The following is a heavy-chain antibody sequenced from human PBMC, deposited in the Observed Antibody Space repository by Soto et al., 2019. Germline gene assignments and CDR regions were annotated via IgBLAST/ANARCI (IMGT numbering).Heavy chain of an antibody. CDR2: IIPIFGTA. V-gene: IGHV1-69*06. D-gene: IGHD2-2*01. CDR3: ASCSTSCYSILNTYYYYGMDV. CDR1: GYTLSRDA. Sequence: SVNLSWKASGYTLSRDAVSWVRKAPGQGLEWMGGIIPIFGTANYAQKFQGRVTITADKSTSTAYMELSSLRSEDTAVYYCASCSTSCYSILNTYYYYGMDVWGQGTTVTVSS. J-gene: IGHJ6*02.